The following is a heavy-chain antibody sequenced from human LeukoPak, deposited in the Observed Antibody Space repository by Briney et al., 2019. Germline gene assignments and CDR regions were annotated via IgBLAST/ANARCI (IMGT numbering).Heavy chain of an antibody. CDR3: FTGSAYYYDS. Sequence: GGSLRLSCAASGFTFSRYAMHWVRQAPGNGLEWVAVTSPDGNEKYYADSVKGRFTISRDNSKNTVFLQMNSLSTEDTAVYSCFTGSAYYYDSWGQGTLVTVSS. D-gene: IGHD3-22*01. V-gene: IGHV3-30*01. CDR1: GFTFSRYA. CDR2: TSPDGNEK. J-gene: IGHJ5*01.